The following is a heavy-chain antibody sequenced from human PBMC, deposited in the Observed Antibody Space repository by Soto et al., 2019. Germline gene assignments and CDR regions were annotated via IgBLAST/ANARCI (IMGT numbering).Heavy chain of an antibody. J-gene: IGHJ6*03. CDR2: INHSGST. CDR3: ARARSMVRGVMGYYYMDV. V-gene: IGHV4-34*01. Sequence: SETLSLTCAVYGGSFSGYYWSWIRQPPGKGLEWIGEINHSGSTNYNPSLKSRVTISVDTSKNQFSLKLSSVTAADTAVYYCARARSMVRGVMGYYYMDVWGKGTTVTVS. D-gene: IGHD3-10*01. CDR1: GGSFSGYY.